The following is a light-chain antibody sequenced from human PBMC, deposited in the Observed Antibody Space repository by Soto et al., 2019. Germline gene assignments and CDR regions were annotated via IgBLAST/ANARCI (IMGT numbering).Light chain of an antibody. CDR1: TSSIGRNY. V-gene: IGLV1-47*02. J-gene: IGLJ1*01. Sequence: SVLTQPPSASGTPGQRVTISCSGGTSSIGRNYVYWYQQLPGTAPKLVIYVNDRRPSGVADRFSGSKSGTSASLAITGLQAEDEADYYCQSYDSGLSDYLFGSGTKVTVL. CDR2: VND. CDR3: QSYDSGLSDYL.